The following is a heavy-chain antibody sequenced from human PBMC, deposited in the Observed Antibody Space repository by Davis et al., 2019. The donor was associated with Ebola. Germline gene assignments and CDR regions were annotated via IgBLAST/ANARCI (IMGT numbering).Heavy chain of an antibody. CDR2: ISYDGSDE. V-gene: IGHV3-30-3*01. D-gene: IGHD3-22*01. CDR3: ARSSSGYFYGLDY. J-gene: IGHJ4*02. CDR1: GFTLSNYA. Sequence: GESLKISCVASGFTLSNYAMHWVRQAPGKGLEWVAVISYDGSDEYYADSVKGRFTISRDNAKNSLYLQMNSLRAEDTAVYYCARSSSGYFYGLDYWGQGTLVTVSS.